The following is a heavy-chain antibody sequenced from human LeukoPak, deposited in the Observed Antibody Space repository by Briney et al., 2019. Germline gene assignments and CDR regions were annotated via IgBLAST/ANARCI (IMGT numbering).Heavy chain of an antibody. CDR3: ARGYSSSYYDWFDH. D-gene: IGHD6-13*01. V-gene: IGHV5-51*01. CDR1: GYSFTSYW. J-gene: IGHJ5*02. Sequence: HGESLKISCKGSGYSFTSYWIGWVRQMPGKGLEWMGIIDPGDSDTRYSPSFQGQVTISADKSVRTAYLQWSSLKASDTAIYYCARGYSSSYYDWFDHWGQGTLVTVSS. CDR2: IDPGDSDT.